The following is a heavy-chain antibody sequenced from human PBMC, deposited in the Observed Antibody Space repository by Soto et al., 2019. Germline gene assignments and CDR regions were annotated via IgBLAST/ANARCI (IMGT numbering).Heavy chain of an antibody. D-gene: IGHD3-22*01. V-gene: IGHV1-18*01. CDR1: GYTFTSYG. Sequence: ASVKVSCKASGYTFTSYGISWVRQAPGQGLEWMGWISAYNGNTNYAQKFQGRVTMTTDTSTSTAYMELRSLRSDDTAVYYCARASMIVVVSDAFDIWGQGTMVTVSS. J-gene: IGHJ3*02. CDR3: ARASMIVVVSDAFDI. CDR2: ISAYNGNT.